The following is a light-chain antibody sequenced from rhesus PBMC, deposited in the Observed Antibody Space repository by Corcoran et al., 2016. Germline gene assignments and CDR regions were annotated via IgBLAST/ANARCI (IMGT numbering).Light chain of an antibody. CDR2: AAS. CDR3: QQHNSYPWT. CDR1: QGISSW. Sequence: DIQMTQSPSSLSASVGDRVTITCQASQGISSWLAWYPQKPGKCPKLMICAASSLQSGVPSRFSGSGSGTDCTLTISSLQPEDVATYDCQQHNSYPWTFGQGTKVEIK. J-gene: IGKJ1*01. V-gene: IGKV1-33*02.